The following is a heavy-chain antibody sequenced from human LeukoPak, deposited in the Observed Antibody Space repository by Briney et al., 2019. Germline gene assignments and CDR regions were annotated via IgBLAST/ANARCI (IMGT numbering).Heavy chain of an antibody. CDR2: IIPIFGTA. V-gene: IGHV1-69*05. CDR1: GGTFSSYA. CDR3: ATSRAGRRDGYNLIY. J-gene: IGHJ4*02. D-gene: IGHD5-24*01. Sequence: GPSVRVSCKASGGTFSSYAISWVRQAPGQGLEWMGGIIPIFGTANYAQKFQGRVTITTDESTSTAYMELSSLRSEDTAVYYCATSRAGRRDGYNLIYWGQGTLVTVSS.